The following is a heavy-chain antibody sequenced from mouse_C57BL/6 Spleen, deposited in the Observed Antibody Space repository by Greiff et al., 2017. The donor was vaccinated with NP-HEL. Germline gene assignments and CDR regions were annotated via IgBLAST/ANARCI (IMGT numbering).Heavy chain of an antibody. Sequence: QVHVKQPGAELVKPGASVKMSCKASGYTFTSYWITWVKQRPGQGLEWIGDIYPGSGSTNYNEKFKSKATLTVDTSSSTAYMQLSSLTSEDSAVYYCAAYYYGPGAYWGQGTLVTVSA. CDR1: GYTFTSYW. D-gene: IGHD1-1*01. V-gene: IGHV1-55*01. CDR3: AAYYYGPGAY. J-gene: IGHJ3*01. CDR2: IYPGSGST.